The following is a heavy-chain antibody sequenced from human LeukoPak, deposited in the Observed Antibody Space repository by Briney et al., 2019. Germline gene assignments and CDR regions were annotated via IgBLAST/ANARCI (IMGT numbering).Heavy chain of an antibody. J-gene: IGHJ4*02. V-gene: IGHV1-18*01. CDR2: ISAYNGNT. CDR1: AYTFTSYG. CDR3: SRIGDFSSSGPFDY. D-gene: IGHD6-6*01. Sequence: ASVKVSCKASAYTFTSYGISWVRQAPGQGLEWMGWISAYNGNTNYAQKLQGRVTMTTDTSTSTAYMELRSLRSDDTAVYYCSRIGDFSSSGPFDYWGQGTLVTVSS.